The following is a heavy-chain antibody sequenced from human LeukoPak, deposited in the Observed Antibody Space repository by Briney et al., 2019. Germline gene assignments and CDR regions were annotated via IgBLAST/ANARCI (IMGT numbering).Heavy chain of an antibody. CDR1: GFTFSSYS. D-gene: IGHD3-22*01. Sequence: GGSLRLSCAASGFTFSSYSMNWVRQAPGKGLKWVSYISSSSSTIYYADSVKCRFTISRDNAKNSLYLQMNSLRAEDTAVYYCARDATSRRRVLVITHAFDIWGQGTMVTVSS. J-gene: IGHJ3*02. CDR2: ISSSSSTI. CDR3: ARDATSRRRVLVITHAFDI. V-gene: IGHV3-48*04.